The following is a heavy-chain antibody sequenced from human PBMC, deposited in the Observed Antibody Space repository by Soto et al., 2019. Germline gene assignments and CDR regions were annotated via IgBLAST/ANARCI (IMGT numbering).Heavy chain of an antibody. CDR3: AHCGPEGSFDS. CDR2: IYWDDDT. J-gene: IGHJ4*02. Sequence: QITLKESGPTLVRPTQTLTLTCTFSGFSLSATGAGVAWIRQPPGKALAWLALIYWDDDTFYSQSLKTRLTITKDTSKNQVVLTMTNVDPADTGTYYCAHCGPEGSFDSWGQGTLVTVSS. V-gene: IGHV2-5*02. CDR1: GFSLSATGAG.